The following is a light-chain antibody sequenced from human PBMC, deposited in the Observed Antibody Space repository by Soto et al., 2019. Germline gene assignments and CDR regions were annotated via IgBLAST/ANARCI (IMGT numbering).Light chain of an antibody. CDR3: QQRSNWPLT. Sequence: DIVLTQSPGTLSLSPGERATLSCRASQSVSSYLVWFQQKPGQAPRLLIYDASTRATGVPARFSGSGSGTDFTLTISSLEPEDFPVYYCQQRSNWPLTFGPGTKVHIK. CDR1: QSVSSY. J-gene: IGKJ3*01. V-gene: IGKV3-11*01. CDR2: DAS.